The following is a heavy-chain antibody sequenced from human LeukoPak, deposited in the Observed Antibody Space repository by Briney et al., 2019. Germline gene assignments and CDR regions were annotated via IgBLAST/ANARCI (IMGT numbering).Heavy chain of an antibody. J-gene: IGHJ4*02. V-gene: IGHV3-30*04. D-gene: IGHD2-2*01. CDR3: ARGMEYQLLLVDY. CDR2: ISYDGSNK. Sequence: GRSLRLSCAASGLTFSSYAMHWVRQAPGKGLEWVAVISYDGSNKYYADSVKGRFTIPRDNSKNTLYLQMNSLRAEDTAVYYCARGMEYQLLLVDYWGQGTLVTVSS. CDR1: GLTFSSYA.